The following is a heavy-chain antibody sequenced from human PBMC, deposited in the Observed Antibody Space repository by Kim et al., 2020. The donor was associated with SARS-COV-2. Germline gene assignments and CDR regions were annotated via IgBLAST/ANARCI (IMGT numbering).Heavy chain of an antibody. CDR3: VGQLDYFDY. V-gene: IGHV4-39*01. D-gene: IGHD6-6*01. CDR2: GST. J-gene: IGHJ4*02. Sequence: GSTYYNPSLKSRVTISVDTSKNQFSLKLSSVTAADTAVYYCVGQLDYFDYWGQGTLVTVSS.